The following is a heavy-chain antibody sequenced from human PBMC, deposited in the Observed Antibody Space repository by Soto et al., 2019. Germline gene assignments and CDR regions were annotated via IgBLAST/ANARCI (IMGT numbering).Heavy chain of an antibody. CDR2: ILYDGKNK. V-gene: IGHV3-30*18. J-gene: IGHJ4*02. CDR1: GFTFSSYG. Sequence: GSLRLSCAASGFTFSSYGLHWVRQAPGKGLEWVAIILYDGKNKFYADSVKGRFTISRDDSKNTLSLQMNSLRAEDTALYYCAKDDGSPYYFDYWGQGTLVTVSS. D-gene: IGHD1-26*01. CDR3: AKDDGSPYYFDY.